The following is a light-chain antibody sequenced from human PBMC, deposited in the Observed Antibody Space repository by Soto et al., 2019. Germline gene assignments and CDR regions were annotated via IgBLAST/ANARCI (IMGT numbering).Light chain of an antibody. V-gene: IGLV1-44*01. CDR3: AAWDDSLNGGI. CDR1: SSNIGSNT. CDR2: SNN. J-gene: IGLJ2*01. Sequence: QSVLTQPPSASGTPGQRVTISCSGSSSNIGSNTVNWYQQLPGTAPKLLIYSNNHRPSGVPDRFSGSKSGTSASLAISGLQSEDEADYYCAAWDDSLNGGIFGGGTKLTV.